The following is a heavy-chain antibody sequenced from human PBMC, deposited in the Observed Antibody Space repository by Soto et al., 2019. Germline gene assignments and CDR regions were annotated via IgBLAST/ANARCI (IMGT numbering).Heavy chain of an antibody. J-gene: IGHJ4*02. CDR1: GFTFSSYA. D-gene: IGHD2-15*01. CDR3: ARGGSSGYFTNDLVEY. V-gene: IGHV3-23*01. Sequence: GGSLRLSCAASGFTFSSYAMSWVRQAPGKGLEWVSAISGSGGSTYYADSVKGRFTISRDNSKNTLYLQMNSLRAEDTAVYYCARGGSSGYFTNDLVEYWGQAPLVTVSS. CDR2: ISGSGGST.